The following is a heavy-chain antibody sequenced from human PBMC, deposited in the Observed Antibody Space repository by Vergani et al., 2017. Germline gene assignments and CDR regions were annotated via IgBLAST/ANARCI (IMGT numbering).Heavy chain of an antibody. CDR1: GFTFSSYS. V-gene: IGHV3-21*01. CDR2: ISSSSSYI. D-gene: IGHD6-13*01. CDR3: ARDIRPTRGAGTPYFDY. Sequence: EVQLVESGGGLVKPGGSLRLSCAVSGFTFSSYSMNWVRQAPGKGLEWVSSISSSSSYIYYADSVKGRFTISRGNAKNSLYLQMNSLRAEDTAVYYCARDIRPTRGAGTPYFDYWGQGTLVTVSS. J-gene: IGHJ4*02.